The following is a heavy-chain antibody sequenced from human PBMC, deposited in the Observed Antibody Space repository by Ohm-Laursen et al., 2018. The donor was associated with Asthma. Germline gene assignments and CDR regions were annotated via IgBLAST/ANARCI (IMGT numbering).Heavy chain of an antibody. CDR1: GGTFSSYA. D-gene: IGHD6-13*01. CDR2: IIPIFGIA. J-gene: IGHJ4*02. CDR3: ARDRDSSSGYFDY. V-gene: IGHV1-69*10. Sequence: SVKVSCKASGGTFSSYAISWVRQAPGQGLEWMGGIIPIFGIANYAQKFQGRVTITADKSTSTAYMELSSLRSEDTAVYYCARDRDSSSGYFDYWGQGTLVTVSS.